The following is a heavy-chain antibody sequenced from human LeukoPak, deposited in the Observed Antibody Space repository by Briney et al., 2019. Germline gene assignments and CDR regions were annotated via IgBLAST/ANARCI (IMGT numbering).Heavy chain of an antibody. CDR3: ARAPRGSGWSHFFN. D-gene: IGHD6-19*01. J-gene: IGHJ4*02. Sequence: GGSLRLSCAASGFTFDNYGMSWVRQAPGKGLEWVSDINWNGGSTGYADSVKGRFTISRDNAKNSLYLQMNSLRAEDTAVYYCARAPRGSGWSHFFNWGQGTLVTVSS. V-gene: IGHV3-20*04. CDR2: INWNGGST. CDR1: GFTFDNYG.